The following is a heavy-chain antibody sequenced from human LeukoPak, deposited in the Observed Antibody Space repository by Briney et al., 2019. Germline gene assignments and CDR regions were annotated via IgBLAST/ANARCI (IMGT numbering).Heavy chain of an antibody. CDR1: GYTFTGYY. CDR2: INPNSGGT. V-gene: IGHV1-2*02. CDR3: ARGGSGSYFSWLDP. Sequence: GASVKVSCKASGYTFTGYYIHWVRQAPGQGLERMGWINPNSGGTNYAQKFQGRVTMTRDTSISTAYMELSRLRSDDTAVYYCARGGSGSYFSWLDPWGQGTLVTVSS. J-gene: IGHJ5*02. D-gene: IGHD3-10*01.